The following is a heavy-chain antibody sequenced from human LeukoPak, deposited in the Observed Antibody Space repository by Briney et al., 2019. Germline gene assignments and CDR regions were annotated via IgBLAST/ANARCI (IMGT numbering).Heavy chain of an antibody. V-gene: IGHV4-30-2*01. CDR2: IYHSGGT. CDR1: GGSISSGGYS. CDR3: ASYGSGSYNYYFDY. J-gene: IGHJ4*02. Sequence: PSETLSLTCAVSGGSISSGGYSWSWIRQPPGKGLEWIGYIYHSGGTYYNPSLKSRVTISVDRSKNQFSLKLSSVTAADTAVYYCASYGSGSYNYYFDYWGQGTLVTVSS. D-gene: IGHD3-10*01.